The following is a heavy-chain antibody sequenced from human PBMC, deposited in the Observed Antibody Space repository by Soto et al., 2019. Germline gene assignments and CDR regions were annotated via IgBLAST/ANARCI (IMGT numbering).Heavy chain of an antibody. CDR3: ARAASLAWYFDL. CDR1: GYTFTSYG. CDR2: IRAYNGNT. V-gene: IGHV1-18*01. J-gene: IGHJ2*01. Sequence: QVQLVQSGAEVKKPGASVKVSCKASGYTFTSYGISWGRQAPGQGLKWMGWIRAYNGNTNYAQKLQGRVTMTTVTTTSTAYMELRSLRSDATAVYYCARAASLAWYFDLWGRGTLVTVSS.